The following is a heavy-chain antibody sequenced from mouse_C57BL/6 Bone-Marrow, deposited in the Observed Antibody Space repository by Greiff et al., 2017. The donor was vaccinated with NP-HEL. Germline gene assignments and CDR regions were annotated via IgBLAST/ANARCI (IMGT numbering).Heavy chain of an antibody. Sequence: DVHLVESGGGLVQPGESLKLSCESNEYEFPSHDMSWVRKTPEKRLELVAAINSDGGSTYYPDTMERRFIISRDNTKKTLYLQMSSLRSEDTALYYCARHYSNYGGFFYAMDYWGQGTSVTVSS. CDR3: ARHYSNYGGFFYAMDY. CDR2: INSDGGST. CDR1: EYEFPSHD. D-gene: IGHD2-5*01. V-gene: IGHV5-2*01. J-gene: IGHJ4*01.